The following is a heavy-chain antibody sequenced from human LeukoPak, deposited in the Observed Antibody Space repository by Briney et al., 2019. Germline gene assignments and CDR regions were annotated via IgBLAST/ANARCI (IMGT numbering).Heavy chain of an antibody. J-gene: IGHJ4*02. CDR3: ARDHKYAQDF. CDR2: ISSSGSTI. D-gene: IGHD2-2*01. CDR1: GFTFSSYE. Sequence: GGSLRLSCAASGFTFSSYEMNWVRQAPGKGLEWVSYISSSGSTIYYADSVKGRFTISRDNAKNSLYLQMNSLRAEDTAVYFCARDHKYAQDFWGQGTLVTVSS. V-gene: IGHV3-48*03.